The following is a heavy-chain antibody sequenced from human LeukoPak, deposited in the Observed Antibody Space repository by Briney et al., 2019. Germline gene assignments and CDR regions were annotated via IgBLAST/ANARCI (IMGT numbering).Heavy chain of an antibody. J-gene: IGHJ5*02. D-gene: IGHD3-10*01. Sequence: SETLSLTCTVSGGSISSSYWSWIRPPPGKGLEWVGYIYYSGSANYNTSLKSRDTIPGDRSKNQFSLKRSSVTAADTAVYYCARQGRNYYGSGSYYDVRSSNWFDPWGQGTLVTVSS. CDR2: IYYSGSA. CDR3: ARQGRNYYGSGSYYDVRSSNWFDP. CDR1: GGSISSSY. V-gene: IGHV4-59*08.